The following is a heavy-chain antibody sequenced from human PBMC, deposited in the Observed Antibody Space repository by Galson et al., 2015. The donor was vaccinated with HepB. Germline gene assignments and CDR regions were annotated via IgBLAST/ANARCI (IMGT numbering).Heavy chain of an antibody. D-gene: IGHD3-22*01. J-gene: IGHJ6*02. CDR1: GFTFTSYS. CDR2: ITSSSSII. V-gene: IGHV3-48*01. CDR3: ARAGGYIDYYYYYGMDV. Sequence: SLRLSCAASGFTFTSYSMNWVRQAPGKGLEWVSYITSSSSIIYYADSVKGRFTISRDNSKNTLYLQMNSLRAEDTAVYYCARAGGYIDYYYYYGMDVWGQGTTVTVSS.